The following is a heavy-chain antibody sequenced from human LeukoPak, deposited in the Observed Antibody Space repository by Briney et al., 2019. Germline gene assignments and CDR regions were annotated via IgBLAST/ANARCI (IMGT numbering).Heavy chain of an antibody. CDR3: ARGGYYYDSSGYYLDAFDI. D-gene: IGHD3-22*01. J-gene: IGHJ3*02. CDR1: GFTVSSNY. V-gene: IGHV3-53*04. CDR2: IYSGGST. Sequence: PGGSLRLSCAASGFTVSSNYMSWVRQAPGKGLEWVSVIYSGGSTYYADSVKGRFTISRHNSRNTLYLQMNSLRAEDTAVYYCARGGYYYDSSGYYLDAFDIWGQGTMVTVSS.